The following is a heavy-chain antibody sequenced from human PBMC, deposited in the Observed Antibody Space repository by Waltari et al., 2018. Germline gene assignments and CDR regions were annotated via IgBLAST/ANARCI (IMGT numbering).Heavy chain of an antibody. CDR2: IYYSGST. Sequence: QVQLQESGPGLVKPSETLSLTCTVSGGSISSSSYYWGWIRQPPGKGLEWIGSIYYSGSTYYNPSLKSRVTISVDTSKNQFSLKLSSVTAADTAVYYCARDSRRDIVATATDYWGQGTLVTVSS. J-gene: IGHJ4*02. V-gene: IGHV4-39*07. CDR3: ARDSRRDIVATATDY. D-gene: IGHD5-12*01. CDR1: GGSISSSSYY.